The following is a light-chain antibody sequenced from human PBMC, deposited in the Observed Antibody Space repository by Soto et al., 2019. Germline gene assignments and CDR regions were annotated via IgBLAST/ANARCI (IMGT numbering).Light chain of an antibody. V-gene: IGKV1-39*01. Sequence: DIQITQSPSSLSASVVDRVTITCRASQSISSYLNWYQQKPGKAPKLLIYAASSLQSGVPSRFSGSGSGTDFTLTISSLQPEDFATYYCQQSYRTPLFGGGTKVDIK. CDR1: QSISSY. CDR3: QQSYRTPL. J-gene: IGKJ4*01. CDR2: AAS.